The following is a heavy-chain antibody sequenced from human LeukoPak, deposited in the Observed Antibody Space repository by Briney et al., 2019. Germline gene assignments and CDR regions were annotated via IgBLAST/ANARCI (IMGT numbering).Heavy chain of an antibody. CDR2: IYHSGTT. CDR1: GYSITSSSW. J-gene: IGHJ4*02. V-gene: IGHV4-28*01. D-gene: IGHD3-10*01. CDR3: ARKENVYYYFDY. Sequence: PSDTLSLTCAVSGYSITSSSWWGWIRQPPGKGLEWIGYIYHSGTTYYNPSLQSRVTMSVDTSKNQFSLKLSTVTAVDTAVYYCARKENVYYYFDYWGQGTLVTVSS.